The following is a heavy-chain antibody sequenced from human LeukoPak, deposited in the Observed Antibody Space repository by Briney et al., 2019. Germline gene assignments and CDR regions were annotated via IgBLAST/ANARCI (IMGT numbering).Heavy chain of an antibody. D-gene: IGHD3-10*01. J-gene: IGHJ4*02. CDR3: AKDHYASGNSYADY. Sequence: GGSLRLSCAASGFTFSSYSMNWVRQAPGKGLEWVSSISSSSSYIYYADSVKGRFTISRDNAKNSLYLQMNSLRAEDTALYYCAKDHYASGNSYADYWGQGTLVTVSS. CDR2: ISSSSSYI. V-gene: IGHV3-21*04. CDR1: GFTFSSYS.